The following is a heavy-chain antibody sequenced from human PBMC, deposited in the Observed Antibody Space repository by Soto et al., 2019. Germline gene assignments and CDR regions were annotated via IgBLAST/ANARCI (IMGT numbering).Heavy chain of an antibody. J-gene: IGHJ6*02. Sequence: EVKVLESGGDLVQPGGSLRLSCVASGFTFSEYAMNWVRQAPGKGLDWVSSVSANGDITYYADSVKGRFTISRDNSNNTLMLQMNRLRAEDTALYYCARGHRGCSGSTARYSFSGLDVWGQGTTVIVSS. CDR3: ARGHRGCSGSTARYSFSGLDV. D-gene: IGHD2-15*01. V-gene: IGHV3-23*01. CDR1: GFTFSEYA. CDR2: VSANGDIT.